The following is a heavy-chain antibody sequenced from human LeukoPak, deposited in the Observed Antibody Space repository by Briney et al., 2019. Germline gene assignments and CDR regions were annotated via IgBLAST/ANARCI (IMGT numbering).Heavy chain of an antibody. CDR3: VKDFGRVRGTPDS. CDR2: ISGSGNGGSI. D-gene: IGHD1-1*01. V-gene: IGHV3-64D*06. CDR1: GFVFSIYT. J-gene: IGHJ4*02. Sequence: GGSLRLSCSASGFVFSIYTMYWVRQAPGKGPEYVSTISGSGNGGSIYYADSVKGRFTISRDDSKSIVYLQVNGLRSEDTAVYYCVKDFGRVRGTPDSWGQGTLVTVSS.